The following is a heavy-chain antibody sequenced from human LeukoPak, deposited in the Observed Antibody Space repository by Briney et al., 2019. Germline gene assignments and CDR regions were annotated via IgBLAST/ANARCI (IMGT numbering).Heavy chain of an antibody. CDR1: GGTFSSYA. CDR3: ARATTVTLFDY. CDR2: IIPILGIA. V-gene: IGHV1-69*04. J-gene: IGHJ4*02. D-gene: IGHD4-17*01. Sequence: SVKVSCKASGGTFSSYAISWVRQAPGQGLEWMGRIIPILGIANYAQKLQGRVTITADKSTSTAYMELSSLRSEDTAVYYCARATTVTLFDYWGQGTLVTVSS.